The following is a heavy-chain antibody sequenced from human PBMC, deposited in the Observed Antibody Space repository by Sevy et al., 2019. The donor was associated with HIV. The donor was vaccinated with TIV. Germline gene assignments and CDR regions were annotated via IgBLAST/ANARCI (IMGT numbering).Heavy chain of an antibody. CDR2: IYYSGST. J-gene: IGHJ4*02. CDR1: GGSISSSSYY. V-gene: IGHV4-39*01. Sequence: SETLSLTCTVSGGSISSSSYYWGWIRQPPGKGPEWIGSIYYSGSTYYNPSLKSRVTISVDTSKNQFSLKLSSVTAADTAVYYCARVGGYCSGGSCYPIFDYWGQGTLVTVSS. CDR3: ARVGGYCSGGSCYPIFDY. D-gene: IGHD2-15*01.